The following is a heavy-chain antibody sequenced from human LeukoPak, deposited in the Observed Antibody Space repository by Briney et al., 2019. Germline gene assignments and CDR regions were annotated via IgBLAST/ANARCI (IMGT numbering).Heavy chain of an antibody. Sequence: SETLSLTCTVSGGSISSGSYYWSWIRQPAGKGLEWIGRIYTSGSTNYNPSLKSRVTISVDTSKNQFSLKLSSVTAADTAVYYCARPTWIQLWYHFDYWGQGTLVTVSS. CDR1: GGSISSGSYY. CDR3: ARPTWIQLWYHFDY. J-gene: IGHJ4*02. D-gene: IGHD5-18*01. CDR2: IYTSGST. V-gene: IGHV4-61*02.